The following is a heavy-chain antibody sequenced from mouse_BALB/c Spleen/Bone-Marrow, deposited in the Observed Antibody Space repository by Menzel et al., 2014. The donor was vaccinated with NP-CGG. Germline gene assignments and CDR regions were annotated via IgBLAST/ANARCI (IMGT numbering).Heavy chain of an antibody. Sequence: QVQLQQPGAELVRPGTSVKVSCKASGYAFTNYLIEWVKQRPGQGLEWIGVINPGSGGTNYNEKFKGKATLTADKSSSTAYVQLSSLTSDDSAVYFCARRDYSFAYWGQGTLVTVSA. J-gene: IGHJ3*01. CDR1: GYAFTNYL. D-gene: IGHD2-13*01. CDR3: ARRDYSFAY. V-gene: IGHV1-54*01. CDR2: INPGSGGT.